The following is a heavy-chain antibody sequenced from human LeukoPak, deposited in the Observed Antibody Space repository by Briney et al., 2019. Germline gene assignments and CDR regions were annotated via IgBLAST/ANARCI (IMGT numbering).Heavy chain of an antibody. D-gene: IGHD2-2*01. Sequence: PGGSLRLSCTASGFTFSSYSMNWVRQAPGKGPEWLSYISWGSNVIYYADSVKGRFTVSRDNSKNTLYLQMNSLRAEDTAVYYCARAPCRGTSCYQFDSWGQGTLVTVSS. CDR2: ISWGSNVI. CDR1: GFTFSSYS. V-gene: IGHV3-48*01. CDR3: ARAPCRGTSCYQFDS. J-gene: IGHJ4*02.